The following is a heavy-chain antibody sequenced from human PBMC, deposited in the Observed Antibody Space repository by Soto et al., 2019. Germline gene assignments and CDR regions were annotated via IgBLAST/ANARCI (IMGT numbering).Heavy chain of an antibody. CDR3: ARDGLQYSSSWGLTDY. D-gene: IGHD6-13*01. CDR2: IIPIFGQA. Sequence: QVQLGQSGAEVNKPGSSVKVSCKASGGTFSSYAISWVRQAPGQGREWMGGIIPIFGQANYAQKFQGRVTISADESTSTAYMELSSLRSEDTAVYYCARDGLQYSSSWGLTDYLGQGTLVTVSS. CDR1: GGTFSSYA. J-gene: IGHJ4*02. V-gene: IGHV1-69*01.